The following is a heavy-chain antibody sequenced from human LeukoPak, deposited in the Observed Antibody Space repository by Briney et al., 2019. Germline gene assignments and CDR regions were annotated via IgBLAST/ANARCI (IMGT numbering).Heavy chain of an antibody. CDR1: GGSMTTGNYY. D-gene: IGHD1-26*01. V-gene: IGHV4-61*02. CDR2: VYTSGST. Sequence: PSQTLSLTCTVSGGSMTTGNYYWSWIRQPAGKGLEWNGRVYTSGSTNYNPSLKSRVTMSVDTSKNQFSLKLSSVTAADTAVYYCARHSGIYRPDAFDIWGQGTMVTVSS. CDR3: ARHSGIYRPDAFDI. J-gene: IGHJ3*02.